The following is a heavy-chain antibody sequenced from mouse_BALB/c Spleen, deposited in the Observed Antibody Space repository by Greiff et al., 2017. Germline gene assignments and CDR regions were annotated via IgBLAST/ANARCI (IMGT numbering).Heavy chain of an antibody. CDR1: GYAFSSSW. Sequence: QVQLQQSGPELVKPGASVKISCKASGYAFSSSWMNWVKQRPGQGLEWIGRIYPGDGDTNYNGKFKGKATLTADKSSSTAYMQLSSLTSVDSAVYFCARSRGSVDAMDYWGQGTSVTVSS. V-gene: IGHV1-82*01. CDR3: ARSRGSVDAMDY. J-gene: IGHJ4*01. CDR2: IYPGDGDT.